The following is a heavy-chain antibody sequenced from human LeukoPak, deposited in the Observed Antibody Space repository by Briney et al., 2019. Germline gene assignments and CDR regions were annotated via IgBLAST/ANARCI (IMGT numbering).Heavy chain of an antibody. CDR2: IRSSSSYI. CDR3: ARKNGLDY. Sequence: GGSLRLSCAASGFTFSSYSMNWVRQAPGKGLEWVSSIRSSSSYIYYADSVKGRFTISRDNSKNTLYLQMNSLRAEDTAVYYCARKNGLDYWGQGTLVTVSS. CDR1: GFTFSSYS. J-gene: IGHJ4*02. V-gene: IGHV3-21*01.